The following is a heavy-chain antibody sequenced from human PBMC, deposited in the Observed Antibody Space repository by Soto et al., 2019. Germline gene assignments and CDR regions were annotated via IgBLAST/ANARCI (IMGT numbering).Heavy chain of an antibody. V-gene: IGHV1-69*06. CDR3: AKGFSYDSGSYNWFDP. J-gene: IGHJ5*02. D-gene: IGHD3-10*01. CDR2: IIPIFGTA. Sequence: GASVKVSCKASGGTFSSYSISWVRQAPGQGLEWMGGIIPIFGTADYAQKFQGRVTITADKSTSTAYMELSSLRSEDTAVYYCAKGFSYDSGSYNWFDPWGQGTLVTVSS. CDR1: GGTFSSYS.